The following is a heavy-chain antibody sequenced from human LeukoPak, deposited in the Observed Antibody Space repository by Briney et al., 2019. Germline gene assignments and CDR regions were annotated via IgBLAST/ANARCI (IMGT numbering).Heavy chain of an antibody. CDR2: IYPGDSDT. Sequence: GESLKISCKGSGYSFTSCRIGWVRQMPGKGLEWMGIIYPGDSDTRYSPSFQGQVTISADKSISTAYLQWSSLKASDTAMYYCARLDSGLIFPDRRDDNGITGTIHPSGAFDIWGQGTMVTVSS. CDR3: ARLDSGLIFPDRRDDNGITGTIHPSGAFDI. CDR1: GYSFTSCR. V-gene: IGHV5-51*01. D-gene: IGHD1-7*01. J-gene: IGHJ3*02.